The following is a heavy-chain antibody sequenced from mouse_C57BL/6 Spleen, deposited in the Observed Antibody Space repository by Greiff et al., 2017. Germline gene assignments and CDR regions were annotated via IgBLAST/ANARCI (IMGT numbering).Heavy chain of an antibody. V-gene: IGHV5-17*01. Sequence: EVNVVESGGGLVKPGGSLKLSCAASGFTFSDYGMHWVRQAPEKGLEWVAYISSGSSTIYYADTVKGRFTISRDNAKNTLFLQMTSLRSEDTAMYYCARNLLLEGYYFDYWGQGTTLTVSS. CDR2: ISSGSSTI. J-gene: IGHJ2*01. CDR1: GFTFSDYG. D-gene: IGHD2-10*02. CDR3: ARNLLLEGYYFDY.